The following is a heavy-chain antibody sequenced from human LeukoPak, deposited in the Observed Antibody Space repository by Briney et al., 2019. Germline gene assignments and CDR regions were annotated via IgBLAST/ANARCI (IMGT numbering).Heavy chain of an antibody. CDR3: ARVAGTIRIWPQPFGDGMDV. V-gene: IGHV3-23*01. D-gene: IGHD3-16*01. J-gene: IGHJ6*02. CDR2: ISGSGRST. Sequence: GGSLRLSCAASRFTFSNYVMSWARQAPGGGLECVSAISGSGRSTYYADSVKGRFTISRDNSKNTLYLQMNSLRAEDTALYYCARVAGTIRIWPQPFGDGMDVWGQGTTVTVSS. CDR1: RFTFSNYV.